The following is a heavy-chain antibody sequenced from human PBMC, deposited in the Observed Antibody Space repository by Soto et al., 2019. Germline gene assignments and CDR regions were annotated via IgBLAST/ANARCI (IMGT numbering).Heavy chain of an antibody. J-gene: IGHJ4*02. Sequence: GGSLRLSCAASGFTFSSYAMSWVRQAPGKGLEWVSAISGSGGSTYYADSVKGRFTISRDNSKNTLYLQMNSLRAEDTAVYYCAKDRSGDIVVVVAAWAPNWNDPIDYWGQGTLVTVSS. CDR1: GFTFSSYA. D-gene: IGHD2-15*01. CDR3: AKDRSGDIVVVVAAWAPNWNDPIDY. V-gene: IGHV3-23*01. CDR2: ISGSGGST.